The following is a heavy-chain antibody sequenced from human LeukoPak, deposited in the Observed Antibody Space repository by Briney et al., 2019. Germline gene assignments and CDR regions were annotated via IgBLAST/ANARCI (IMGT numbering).Heavy chain of an antibody. Sequence: SETLSLTCAVYGGSFSGYYWSWIRQPPGKGLEWIGEINHSGSTNYNPSLKSRLTISVDTSKNQFSLKLSSVTAADTAVYYCARGNPLDPHFDYWGQGTLVTVSS. CDR2: INHSGST. V-gene: IGHV4-34*01. J-gene: IGHJ4*02. CDR3: ARGNPLDPHFDY. CDR1: GGSFSGYY.